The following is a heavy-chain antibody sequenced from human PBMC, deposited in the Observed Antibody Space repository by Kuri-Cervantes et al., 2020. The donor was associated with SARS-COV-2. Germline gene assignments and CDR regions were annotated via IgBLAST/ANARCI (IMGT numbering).Heavy chain of an antibody. CDR2: IKPDGSEK. CDR1: GFTFSSYC. V-gene: IGHV3-7*01. D-gene: IGHD2-15*01. J-gene: IGHJ4*02. Sequence: GGSLRLAWAAAGFTFSSYCMGWVRQAPGKGLEWVANIKPDGSEKNYVDSVKGRFTIARDNAKNSLYLQMNRLRAEDTAVYYCAREACGYCSGSSCYSHYWGQGTLVTVSS. CDR3: AREACGYCSGSSCYSHY.